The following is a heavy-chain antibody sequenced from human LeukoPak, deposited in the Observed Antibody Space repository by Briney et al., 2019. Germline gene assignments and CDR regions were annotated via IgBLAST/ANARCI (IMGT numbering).Heavy chain of an antibody. D-gene: IGHD5-18*01. CDR2: ISGSGGST. CDR3: AKEVRGYSYGYEGDY. V-gene: IGHV3-23*01. J-gene: IGHJ4*02. Sequence: GGSLRLSCAASGFTFSSYAMSWVRQAPGKGLEWVSAISGSGGSTYYADSVKGRLTISRDNSKNTLYLQMNSLRAEDTAVYYCAKEVRGYSYGYEGDYWGQGTLVTVSS. CDR1: GFTFSSYA.